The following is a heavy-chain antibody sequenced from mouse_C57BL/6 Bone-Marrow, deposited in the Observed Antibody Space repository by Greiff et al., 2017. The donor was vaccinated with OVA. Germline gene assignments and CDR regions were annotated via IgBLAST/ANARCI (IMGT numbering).Heavy chain of an antibody. CDR2: IDPENGDT. V-gene: IGHV14-4*01. CDR3: TTVDTTVVDNYYYAMDY. CDR1: GFNIKDDY. Sequence: VQLQQSGAELVRPGASVKLSCTASGFNIKDDYMHWVKQRPEQGLEWIGWIDPENGDTEYAAKFQGKATITADTSSTTAYLQLSSLTSENTAVYYCTTVDTTVVDNYYYAMDYWGQGTSVTVSS. J-gene: IGHJ4*01. D-gene: IGHD1-1*01.